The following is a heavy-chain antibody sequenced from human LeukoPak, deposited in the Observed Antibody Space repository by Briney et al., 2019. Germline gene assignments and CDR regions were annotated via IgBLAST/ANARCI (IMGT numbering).Heavy chain of an antibody. J-gene: IGHJ6*03. D-gene: IGHD6-6*01. CDR3: ASPSVAAPSYYYYYMDV. Sequence: GASVKVSCKASGGTFSSYAISWVRRAPGQGLEWMGGIIPIFGTANYAQKFQGRVTITTDESTSTAYMELSSLRSEDTAVYYCASPSVAAPSYYYYYMDVWGKGTTVTVSS. V-gene: IGHV1-69*05. CDR1: GGTFSSYA. CDR2: IIPIFGTA.